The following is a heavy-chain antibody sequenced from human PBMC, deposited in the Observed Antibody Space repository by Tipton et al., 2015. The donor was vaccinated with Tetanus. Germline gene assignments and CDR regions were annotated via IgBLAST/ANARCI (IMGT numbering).Heavy chain of an antibody. D-gene: IGHD2-21*01. V-gene: IGHV3-7*01. Sequence: GSLRLSCAASRFTFSHYWMNWVRQAPGKGLEWVASINQDGSEKYYVDSVKGRFSISRDNAKNSLYLQMNSLRAEDTAVYYCAGAASTYYYYNGMDVWGQGTTVTVSS. CDR1: RFTFSHYW. J-gene: IGHJ6*02. CDR2: INQDGSEK. CDR3: AGAASTYYYYNGMDV.